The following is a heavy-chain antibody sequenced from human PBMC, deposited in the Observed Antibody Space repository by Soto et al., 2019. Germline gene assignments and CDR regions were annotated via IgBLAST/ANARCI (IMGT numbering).Heavy chain of an antibody. V-gene: IGHV1-18*01. Sequence: QVQLVQSGAEVKKPGDSVKVSCKASGYTFSSYGISWVRQAPGQGREWMEWISAYNGNTKYAQRIQGRDTMTTDRSPSTAYMELRSLRSDYTAVYYCARDSPPVDYWGQGTLVTVSS. CDR3: ARDSPPVDY. J-gene: IGHJ4*02. CDR1: GYTFSSYG. CDR2: ISAYNGNT.